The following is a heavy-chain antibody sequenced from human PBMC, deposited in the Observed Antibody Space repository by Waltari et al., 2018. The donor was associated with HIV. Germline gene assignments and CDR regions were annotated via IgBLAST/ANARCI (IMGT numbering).Heavy chain of an antibody. CDR2: IYYSGST. D-gene: IGHD3-22*01. CDR3: ASTGRYYYDSSGQSPRGFDP. J-gene: IGHJ5*02. CDR1: GGSISSSSYY. V-gene: IGHV4-39*01. Sequence: QLQLQESGPGLVKPSETLSLTCTVSGGSISSSSYYWGWIRQPPGTGLEWIGSIYYSGSTYYNPSLRSRVTISVDTSKNQFSLKLSSVTAADTAVYYCASTGRYYYDSSGQSPRGFDPWGQGTLVTVSS.